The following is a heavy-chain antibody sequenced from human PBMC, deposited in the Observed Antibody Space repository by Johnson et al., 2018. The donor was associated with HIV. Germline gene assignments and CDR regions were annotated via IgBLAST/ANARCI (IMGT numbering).Heavy chain of an antibody. D-gene: IGHD6-13*01. CDR1: EFTFSNYA. J-gene: IGHJ3*02. CDR3: ARGRKDIDAADGLDNDAFDM. CDR2: ISYDGTNK. V-gene: IGHV3-30*04. Sequence: QVQLVESGGGVVQPGRSLRIYCAVSEFTFSNYAMHWVRLTPGKGLQWVAVISYDGTNKYYADPVKGRLTISRATHTNPLYLQMNCLRGEDSALYYCARGRKDIDAADGLDNDAFDMWGQGTLVTVSS.